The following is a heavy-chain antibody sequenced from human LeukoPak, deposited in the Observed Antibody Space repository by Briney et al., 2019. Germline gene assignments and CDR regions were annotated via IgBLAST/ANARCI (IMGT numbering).Heavy chain of an antibody. J-gene: IGHJ5*02. CDR3: ARVGYCSGGSCYHNWFDP. CDR2: IIPIFGTA. D-gene: IGHD2-15*01. Sequence: SVKVSCKASGYTFTSYAISWVRQAPGQGLEWMGGIIPIFGTANYAQKFQGRVTITADESTSTAYMELSSLRSEDTAVYYCARVGYCSGGSCYHNWFDPWGQGTLVTVSS. CDR1: GYTFTSYA. V-gene: IGHV1-69*13.